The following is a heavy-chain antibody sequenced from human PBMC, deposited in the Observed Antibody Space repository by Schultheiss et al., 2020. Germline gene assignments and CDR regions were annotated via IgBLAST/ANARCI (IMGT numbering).Heavy chain of an antibody. V-gene: IGHV4-59*12. J-gene: IGHJ5*02. CDR1: GGSISSYY. Sequence: SQTLSLTCTVSGGSISSYYWSWIRQPPGKGLEWIGSIYHSGSTYYNPSLKSRVTISVDTSKNQFSLNLSSVTGADTAVYYCARDRAGIVDTWGQGTLVTVSS. CDR3: ARDRAGIVDT. CDR2: IYHSGST. D-gene: IGHD6-13*01.